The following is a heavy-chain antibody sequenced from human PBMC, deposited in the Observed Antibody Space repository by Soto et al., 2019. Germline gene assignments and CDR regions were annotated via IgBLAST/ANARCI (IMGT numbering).Heavy chain of an antibody. J-gene: IGHJ3*02. D-gene: IGHD5-12*01. CDR3: ARSTYGGYIAFDM. V-gene: IGHV3-74*01. Sequence: GGSLRLSCAASGFTFSTDWMHWVRQAPGMGLVWVSRVNSDGSSTSYADSVKGRFTISRDNAKNTMYLQMNSLRAEDTAVYYCARSTYGGYIAFDMWGQGTMVTVSS. CDR1: GFTFSTDW. CDR2: VNSDGSST.